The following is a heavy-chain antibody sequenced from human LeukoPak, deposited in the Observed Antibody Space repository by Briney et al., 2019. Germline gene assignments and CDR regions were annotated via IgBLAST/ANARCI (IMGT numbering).Heavy chain of an antibody. J-gene: IGHJ4*02. D-gene: IGHD2-15*01. CDR1: GGSISSTSYY. Sequence: PSETLSLTCSVSGGSISSTSYYWGWIRQPPGKGLEWIGSVYYSGTTYYNPSLNSRVNISVDTSKNQFSLKPSSVTAADTAVYYCASQGGCSGGSCFSRIDSWGQGTLVTVSS. CDR2: VYYSGTT. CDR3: ASQGGCSGGSCFSRIDS. V-gene: IGHV4-39*01.